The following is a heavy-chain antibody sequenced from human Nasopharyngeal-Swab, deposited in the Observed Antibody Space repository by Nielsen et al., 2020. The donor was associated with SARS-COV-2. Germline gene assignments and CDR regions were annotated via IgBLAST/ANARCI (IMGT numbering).Heavy chain of an antibody. CDR3: AGIWFGELGYYYMDV. CDR2: IYYSGST. J-gene: IGHJ6*03. Sequence: WIRQPPGKGLEWIGYIYYSGSTYYNPPLKSRVTISVDTSKNQFSLKLSSVTAADTAVYYCAGIWFGELGYYYMDVWGKGTTVTVSS. D-gene: IGHD3-10*01. V-gene: IGHV4-30-4*01.